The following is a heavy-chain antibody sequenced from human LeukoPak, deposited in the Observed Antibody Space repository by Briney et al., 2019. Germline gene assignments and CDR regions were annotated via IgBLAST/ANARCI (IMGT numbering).Heavy chain of an antibody. CDR3: ARERGIRDAFDF. V-gene: IGHV1-24*01. CDR1: GYTLTKLS. D-gene: IGHD1-14*01. CDR2: FDPEDGET. J-gene: IGHJ3*01. Sequence: ASVKVSCKVSGYTLTKLSMHWVRQAPGKGLEWMGGFDPEDGETIYAQKFQGRVTLTRDTSATTAYLEVSSLRPEDMAVYYCARERGIRDAFDFWGQGTMVTVSS.